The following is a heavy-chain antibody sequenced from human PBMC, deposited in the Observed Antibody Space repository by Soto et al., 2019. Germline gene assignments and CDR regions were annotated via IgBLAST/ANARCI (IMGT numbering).Heavy chain of an antibody. J-gene: IGHJ6*02. CDR3: ARAGYYDSSGYNYYYYYGMDV. V-gene: IGHV1-46*01. CDR1: GYTFTSYY. Sequence: ASVKVSCKASGYTFTSYYMHWVRQAPGQGLEWMGIINPSGGSTSYAQKFQGRVTMTRDTSTSTVYMELSSLRSEDTAVYYCARAGYYDSSGYNYYYYYGMDVWGQGXTVTVYS. D-gene: IGHD3-22*01. CDR2: INPSGGST.